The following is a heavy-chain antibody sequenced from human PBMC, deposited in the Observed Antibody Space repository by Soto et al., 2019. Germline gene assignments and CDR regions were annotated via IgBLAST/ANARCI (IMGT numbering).Heavy chain of an antibody. Sequence: QVQLQESGPRLLKPSETLSLTCTVSGGSISGHYWSWIRLPPGKGLEWVGSFYYSGSTDYSPSLQSRVTISVDTSKNQFSLRLRSVTAADTAVYYCASAVPGAYGMDVWGQGTTVTVSS. CDR2: FYYSGST. D-gene: IGHD6-19*01. CDR1: GGSISGHY. V-gene: IGHV4-59*11. CDR3: ASAVPGAYGMDV. J-gene: IGHJ6*02.